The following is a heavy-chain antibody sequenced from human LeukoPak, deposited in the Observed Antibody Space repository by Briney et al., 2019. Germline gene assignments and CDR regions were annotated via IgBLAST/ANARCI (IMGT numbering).Heavy chain of an antibody. J-gene: IGHJ2*01. D-gene: IGHD2-15*01. CDR2: TSSSSDYI. V-gene: IGHV3-21*01. CDR3: ATASRGYCQGDRHYCYFDL. CDR1: GFTFSIYS. Sequence: GGSLRLSCAASGFTFSIYSMDWVRQAPGEGLEWVSSTSSSSDYILLVDSERRRFTISRDNVKSSLSLQMHSLRAETTAVSCYATASRGYCQGDRHYCYFDLWGRGTLVTVSS.